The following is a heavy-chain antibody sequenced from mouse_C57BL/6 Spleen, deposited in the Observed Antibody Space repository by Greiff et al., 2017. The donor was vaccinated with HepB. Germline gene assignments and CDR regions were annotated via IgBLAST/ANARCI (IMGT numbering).Heavy chain of an antibody. J-gene: IGHJ4*01. CDR2: ISSGSSTI. V-gene: IGHV5-17*01. Sequence: EVQGVESGGGLVKPGGSLKLSCAASGFTFSDYGMHWVRQAPEKGLEWVAYISSGSSTIYYADTVKGRFTISRDNAKNTLFLQMTSLRSEDTAMYYCAITTVVRAMDYWGQGTSVTVSS. CDR3: AITTVVRAMDY. CDR1: GFTFSDYG. D-gene: IGHD1-1*01.